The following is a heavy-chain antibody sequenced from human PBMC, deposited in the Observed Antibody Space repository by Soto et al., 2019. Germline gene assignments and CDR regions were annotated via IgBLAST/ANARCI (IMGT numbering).Heavy chain of an antibody. Sequence: PSQTLSLTCAISGDSVSSNSAAWNWIRQSPSRGLEWLGRTYYRSKWYNEYAVSVKSRITINSDTSKNQFSLQLNSVTPEDTAVYYCARDSRIVATFAMGSVGFDPWGQGTLVTVSS. CDR3: ARDSRIVATFAMGSVGFDP. CDR2: TYYRSKWYN. V-gene: IGHV6-1*01. J-gene: IGHJ5*02. CDR1: GDSVSSNSAA. D-gene: IGHD2-2*01.